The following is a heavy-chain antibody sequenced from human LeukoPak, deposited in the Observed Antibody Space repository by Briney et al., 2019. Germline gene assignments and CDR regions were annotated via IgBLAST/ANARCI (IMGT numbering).Heavy chain of an antibody. V-gene: IGHV4-61*02. J-gene: IGHJ4*02. CDR1: GGSISSGSYY. D-gene: IGHD6-13*01. Sequence: SQTLSITCTVSGGSISSGSYYWSWIRQPAGKGLEWIGRIYTSGSTNYNPSLKSRVTISVDTSKNQFSLKLSSVTAADTAVYYCARMGISSSWYYFDYWGQGTLVTVSS. CDR2: IYTSGST. CDR3: ARMGISSSWYYFDY.